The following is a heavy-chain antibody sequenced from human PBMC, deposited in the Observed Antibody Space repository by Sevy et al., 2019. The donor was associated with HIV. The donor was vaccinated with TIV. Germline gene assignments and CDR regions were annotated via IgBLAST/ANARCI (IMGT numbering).Heavy chain of an antibody. Sequence: GGSLRLSCAASGFTFSSYAMSWVRQAPGKGLEWVSAISGSGGSTYYADSVKGRFTISRDNSKNTLYLQMNSLRAEDTAVYYCAKSVVVAVPSYYYYYGMDVWGQGTTVTVSS. J-gene: IGHJ6*02. CDR3: AKSVVVAVPSYYYYYGMDV. V-gene: IGHV3-23*01. D-gene: IGHD2-15*01. CDR1: GFTFSSYA. CDR2: ISGSGGST.